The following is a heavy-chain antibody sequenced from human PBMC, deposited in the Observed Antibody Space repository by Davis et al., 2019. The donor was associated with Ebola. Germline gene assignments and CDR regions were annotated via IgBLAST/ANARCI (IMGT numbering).Heavy chain of an antibody. D-gene: IGHD4-17*01. Sequence: GESLKISCAASGFPFSHYGMHWVRQAPGKGLEWVAGIWNHGNDYLYADSVRGRFTISRDNSKNTLYLQMNSLRAEDTAVYYCARATVLDYWGQGTLVTVSS. J-gene: IGHJ4*02. CDR2: IWNHGNDY. V-gene: IGHV3-33*01. CDR3: ARATVLDY. CDR1: GFPFSHYG.